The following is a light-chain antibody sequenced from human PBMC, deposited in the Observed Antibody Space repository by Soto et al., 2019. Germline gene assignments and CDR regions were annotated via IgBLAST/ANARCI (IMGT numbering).Light chain of an antibody. Sequence: EIVMTQSPATLSVSPGERATLSCRASQSVSSAVAWYQQKRGQAPRLLIYGASTRATGIPARFSGSGSGTEFTLTISSLQSEDFAVYYCQQYNNWPPGTFGQGTKVDIK. CDR3: QQYNNWPPGT. V-gene: IGKV3-15*01. CDR2: GAS. J-gene: IGKJ1*01. CDR1: QSVSSA.